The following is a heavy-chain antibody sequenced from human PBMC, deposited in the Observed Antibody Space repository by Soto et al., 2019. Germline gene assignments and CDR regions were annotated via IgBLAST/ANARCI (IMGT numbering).Heavy chain of an antibody. J-gene: IGHJ4*02. CDR2: IYYSGST. V-gene: IGHV4-59*08. CDR1: GGSISSYY. Sequence: QVQLQESGPGLVKPSETLSLTCTVSGGSISSYYWSWIRQPPGKGLEWIGYIYYSGSTNYNPSLNSRVTISVDTSKNQFSLKLSSVTAADTAVYYCARGAYSSGWARYFDYWGQGTLVTVSS. D-gene: IGHD6-19*01. CDR3: ARGAYSSGWARYFDY.